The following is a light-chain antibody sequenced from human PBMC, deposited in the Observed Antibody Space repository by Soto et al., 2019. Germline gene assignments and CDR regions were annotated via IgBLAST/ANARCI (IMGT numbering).Light chain of an antibody. CDR3: QQYHNWPPIT. V-gene: IGKV3-15*01. CDR1: QSVSGN. J-gene: IGKJ3*01. CDR2: AAS. Sequence: EIVMTQSPATLSVSPGERATLSCRASQSVSGNLAWYQQKPGQAPRLLIYAASTRATGIPARFSGSGSGTEFTLTISSLQSEDFAVHYCQQYHNWPPITFGPGTKVDIK.